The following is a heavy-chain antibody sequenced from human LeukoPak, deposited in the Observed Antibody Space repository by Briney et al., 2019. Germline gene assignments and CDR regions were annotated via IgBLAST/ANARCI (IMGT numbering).Heavy chain of an antibody. V-gene: IGHV3-30*02. CDR1: GFTFSTSG. CDR3: ARGFLQLTPYYFDY. Sequence: PGGSLRLSCATSGFTFSTSGMHWVRQAPGKGLEWVAFIRYDGSNTYHADSVKGRFTVSRDNSKNTVSLQMDSLRVDDTGIYYCARGFLQLTPYYFDYWGQGALVTVSS. CDR2: IRYDGSNT. J-gene: IGHJ4*02. D-gene: IGHD1-1*01.